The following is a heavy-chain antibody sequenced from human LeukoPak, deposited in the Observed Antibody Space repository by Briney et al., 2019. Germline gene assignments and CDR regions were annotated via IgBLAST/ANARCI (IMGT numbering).Heavy chain of an antibody. D-gene: IGHD2-15*01. CDR3: AKDYFVVVAATDPTPFDY. J-gene: IGHJ4*02. CDR2: ISYDGSNK. Sequence: LSLTCTVSGGSISNYFWSWVRQAPGKGLEWVAVISYDGSNKYYADSVKGRFTISRDNSKNTLYLQMNSLRAEDTAVYYCAKDYFVVVAATDPTPFDYWGQGTLVTVSS. V-gene: IGHV3-30*18. CDR1: GGSISNYF.